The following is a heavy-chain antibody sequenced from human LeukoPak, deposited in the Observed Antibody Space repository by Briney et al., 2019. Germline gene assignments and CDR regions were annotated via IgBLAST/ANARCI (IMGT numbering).Heavy chain of an antibody. Sequence: ASVKVSCKASGYTFTSYGISWVRQAPGQGLEWMGWISAYNGNTNYAQKLQGRVTMTTDTSTSTAYMELRSLRSDDTAVYYCARDLTHIVVLPAASNWFDPWGQGTLVTVSS. J-gene: IGHJ5*02. CDR1: GYTFTSYG. CDR2: ISAYNGNT. CDR3: ARDLTHIVVLPAASNWFDP. V-gene: IGHV1-18*01. D-gene: IGHD2-2*01.